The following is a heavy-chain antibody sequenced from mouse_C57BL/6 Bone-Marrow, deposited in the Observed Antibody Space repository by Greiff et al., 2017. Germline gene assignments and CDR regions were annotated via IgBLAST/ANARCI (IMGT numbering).Heavy chain of an antibody. D-gene: IGHD3-2*02. CDR1: GFTFSSYG. CDR3: ARRGQLSRQGCSY. Sequence: EVQRVESGGDLVKPGGSLKISCAASGFTFSSYGMSWVRQPPDKRLEWVATISSGGSYPYYPDSVTGRFTISRDNAKNTLYLQMSSLKSEDTSMYYCARRGQLSRQGCSYWGQGTLVTVSA. J-gene: IGHJ3*01. CDR2: ISSGGSYP. V-gene: IGHV5-6*01.